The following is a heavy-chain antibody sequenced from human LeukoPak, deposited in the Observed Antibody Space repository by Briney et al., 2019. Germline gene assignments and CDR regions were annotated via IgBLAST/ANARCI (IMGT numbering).Heavy chain of an antibody. Sequence: SETLSLTCAVHGGSFSGYYWSWIRQPPGKGLEWIGEINHSGSTNYNPSLKSRVTISVDTSKNQFSLKLSSVTAADTAVYYCARDGPIGVYYWGQGTLVTVSS. CDR3: ARDGPIGVYY. CDR2: INHSGST. V-gene: IGHV4-34*01. CDR1: GGSFSGYY. D-gene: IGHD3-16*01. J-gene: IGHJ4*02.